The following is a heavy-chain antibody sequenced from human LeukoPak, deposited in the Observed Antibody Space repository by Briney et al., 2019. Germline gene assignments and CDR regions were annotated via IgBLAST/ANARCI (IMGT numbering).Heavy chain of an antibody. V-gene: IGHV1-2*02. J-gene: IGHJ4*02. CDR2: INPNSGGT. D-gene: IGHD3-3*01. Sequence: ASVKVSCKASGYTFTGYYMHRVRQAPGQGLEWMGWINPNSGGTNYAQKFQGRVTMTRDTSISTAYMELSRLRSDDTAVYYCARAITIFGVVNPAGYWGQGTLVTVSS. CDR1: GYTFTGYY. CDR3: ARAITIFGVVNPAGY.